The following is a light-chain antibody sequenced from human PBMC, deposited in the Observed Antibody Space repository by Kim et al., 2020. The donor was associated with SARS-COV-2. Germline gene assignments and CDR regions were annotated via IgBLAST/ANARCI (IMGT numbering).Light chain of an antibody. J-gene: IGKJ2*01. CDR3: QQVYSTPTT. CDR2: AAS. V-gene: IGKV1-39*01. CDR1: QSISTY. Sequence: DIQMTQSPPSLSESIGDRVTIPCRASQSISTYLNWYQQKPGKAPKLLIYAASSLQTGVPSRFSGSGSGTDFTLTISSLQPEDFAIYYCQQVYSTPTTLDLETKLEI.